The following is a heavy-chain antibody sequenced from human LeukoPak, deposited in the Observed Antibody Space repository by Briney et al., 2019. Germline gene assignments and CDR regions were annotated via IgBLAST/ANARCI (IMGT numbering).Heavy chain of an antibody. V-gene: IGHV3-20*04. D-gene: IGHD3/OR15-3a*01. J-gene: IGHJ3*01. Sequence: GGSLRLSCAASGFTFDDYGMSWVRQAPGKGLEWVSGINWNGGSTGYADSVKGRFTISRDNAKNSLYLQMNSLGGEDTALYYCAKGRWGLTINNFDLWGQGTMVTVSS. CDR3: AKGRWGLTINNFDL. CDR2: INWNGGST. CDR1: GFTFDDYG.